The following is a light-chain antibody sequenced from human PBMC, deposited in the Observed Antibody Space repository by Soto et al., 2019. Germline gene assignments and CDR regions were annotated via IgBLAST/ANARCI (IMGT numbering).Light chain of an antibody. CDR1: QSVSSN. V-gene: IGKV3-15*01. J-gene: IGKJ1*01. Sequence: EIVMTQSPATLSVSPGERATLSCRASQSVSSNLAWYQQKPGQAPRLLIYGASTRATGIPARFSGSRSGTEFTLTISSLQFEDFAVYYCQQYNNWPRTLGHGTKVEIK. CDR3: QQYNNWPRT. CDR2: GAS.